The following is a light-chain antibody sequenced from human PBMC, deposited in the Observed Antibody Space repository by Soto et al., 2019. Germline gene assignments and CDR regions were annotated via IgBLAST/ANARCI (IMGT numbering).Light chain of an antibody. CDR1: QGISSY. CDR2: AAS. CDR3: QQYYSYPPT. Sequence: AIRMTQSPSSFSASTGDRVTITCRASQGISSYLAWYQQKPGKAPKLLIYAASTLQSGVPSRFSGSGSGKDFTLTISRLQSEDFATYYCQQYYSYPPTFGQGTKVEIK. J-gene: IGKJ1*01. V-gene: IGKV1-8*01.